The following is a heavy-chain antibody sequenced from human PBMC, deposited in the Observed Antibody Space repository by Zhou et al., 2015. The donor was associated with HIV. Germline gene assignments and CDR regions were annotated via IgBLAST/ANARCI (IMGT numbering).Heavy chain of an antibody. V-gene: IGHV1-69*01. CDR3: VSLPQSGSGAFDI. CDR2: IIPNSGAA. D-gene: IGHD5-12*01. J-gene: IGHJ3*02. Sequence: QVQLVQSGAEVKKPGSSVKVSCKASGGTFGSFGISWVRQAPGQGLEWMGGIIPNSGAATYVQHLHGRVTITADESTSTAYMELSNLRSEDTAVYYCVSLPQSGSGAFDIWGQGTMVTVSS. CDR1: GGTFGSFG.